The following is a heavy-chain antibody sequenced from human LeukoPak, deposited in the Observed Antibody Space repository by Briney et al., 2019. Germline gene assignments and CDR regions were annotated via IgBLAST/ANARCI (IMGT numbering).Heavy chain of an antibody. V-gene: IGHV4-34*01. J-gene: IGHJ4*02. D-gene: IGHD6-6*01. Sequence: SETLSLTCAVYGGSFSGHYWSWIRQPPGKGLEWIGEINHSGSTNYNPSLKSRVTISVDTSKNQFSLKLSSVTAAGTAVYYCARVRRIAARFPFDYWGQGTLVTVSS. CDR1: GGSFSGHY. CDR3: ARVRRIAARFPFDY. CDR2: INHSGST.